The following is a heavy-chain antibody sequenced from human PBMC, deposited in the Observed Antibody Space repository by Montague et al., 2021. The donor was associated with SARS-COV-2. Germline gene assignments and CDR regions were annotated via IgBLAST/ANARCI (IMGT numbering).Heavy chain of an antibody. J-gene: IGHJ6*02. D-gene: IGHD3-10*01. CDR1: GGSVSSGDYS. Sequence: TLSLTCVVSGGSVSSGDYSWSWIRQSPGKGLEWIGYIYQSGSAYYXPSLKSRVTISIDTSNNHFSLNLRSVTAADTGLYYCATGTRMYGIDFWGQGTTVTVSS. CDR3: ATGTRMYGIDF. V-gene: IGHV4-30-2*06. CDR2: IYQSGSA.